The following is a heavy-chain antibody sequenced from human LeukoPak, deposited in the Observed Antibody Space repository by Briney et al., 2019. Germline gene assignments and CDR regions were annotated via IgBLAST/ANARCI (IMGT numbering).Heavy chain of an antibody. CDR3: ARAMNSYGYSGFGY. CDR1: GGSISSYY. Sequence: AETLSLTCTVSGGSISSYYWSWIRQPPGKGLEWIGYIYYSGSTNYNPSLKSRVTISVDTSKNQFSLKLSSVTAADTAVYYCARAMNSYGYSGFGYWGQGTLVTVAS. CDR2: IYYSGST. J-gene: IGHJ4*02. V-gene: IGHV4-59*08. D-gene: IGHD5-18*01.